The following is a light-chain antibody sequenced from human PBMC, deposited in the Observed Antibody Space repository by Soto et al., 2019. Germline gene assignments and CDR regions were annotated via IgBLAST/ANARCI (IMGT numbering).Light chain of an antibody. J-gene: IGKJ1*01. V-gene: IGKV1-5*03. CDR2: KAS. CDR1: QSISSW. Sequence: DIQMPQSPSTLSASVGDRVTLTCRASQSISSWLAWFQQKPGKAPKLLIYKASSLESGVPSRFSGSGSGTDFTLTISSLQPDDFATYYCQQYNIYPWTFGQGTKVEIK. CDR3: QQYNIYPWT.